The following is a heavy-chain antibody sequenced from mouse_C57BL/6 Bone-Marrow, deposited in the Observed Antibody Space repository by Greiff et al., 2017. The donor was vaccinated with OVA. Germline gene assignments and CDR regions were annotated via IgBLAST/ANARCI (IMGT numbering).Heavy chain of an antibody. Sequence: VQLQQSGPELVKPGASVKISCKASGYAFSSSWMNWVKQRPGKGLEWIGRIYPGDGDTNYNGKFKGKATLTADKSSSTAYMQLSSLTSEDSAVYFCARWGTVVARDYWGQGTTLTVSS. CDR3: ARWGTVVARDY. D-gene: IGHD1-1*01. V-gene: IGHV1-82*01. J-gene: IGHJ2*01. CDR2: IYPGDGDT. CDR1: GYAFSSSW.